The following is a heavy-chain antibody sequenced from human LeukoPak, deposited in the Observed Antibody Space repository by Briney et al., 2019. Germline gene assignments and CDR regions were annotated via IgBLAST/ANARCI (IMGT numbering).Heavy chain of an antibody. D-gene: IGHD6-19*01. V-gene: IGHV3-30*04. CDR3: ASVPTPYSSGWYDYFDY. J-gene: IGHJ4*02. CDR2: ISYDGSNK. Sequence: GGSLRLSCAASGFTFSSYAMHWVRQAPGKGLEWVAVISYDGSNKYYADSVKGRFTIPRDNSKNTLYLQMNSLRAEDTAVYYCASVPTPYSSGWYDYFDYWGQGTLVTVSS. CDR1: GFTFSSYA.